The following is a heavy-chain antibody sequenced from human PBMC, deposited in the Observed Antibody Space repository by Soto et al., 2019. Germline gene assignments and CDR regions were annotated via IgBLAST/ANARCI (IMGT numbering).Heavy chain of an antibody. CDR3: ASGTEVSPSWDV. D-gene: IGHD1-26*01. J-gene: IGHJ6*02. V-gene: IGHV4-28*01. Sequence: SETLSLTCAVSGYSISSSNWWGWIRQPPGKGLEWIGYIYNSVTTYYNPSLKSRVTMSVDTSKNQFSLKLSSVTAADTAVYYCASGTEVSPSWDVWGQGTTVTVS. CDR1: GYSISSSNW. CDR2: IYNSVTT.